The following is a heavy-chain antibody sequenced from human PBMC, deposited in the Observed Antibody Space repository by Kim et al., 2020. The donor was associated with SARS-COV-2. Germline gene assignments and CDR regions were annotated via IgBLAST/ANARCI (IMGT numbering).Heavy chain of an antibody. Sequence: GGSLRLSCAASGFTFSSYWMHWVRQAPGKGLVWVSRINSDGSSTSYADSVKGRFTISRDNAKNTLYLQMNSLRAEDTAVYYCARDIKLYYYDSSGYYYGLWGQGALVTVSS. CDR2: INSDGSST. CDR3: ARDIKLYYYDSSGYYYGL. D-gene: IGHD3-22*01. V-gene: IGHV3-74*01. CDR1: GFTFSSYW. J-gene: IGHJ4*02.